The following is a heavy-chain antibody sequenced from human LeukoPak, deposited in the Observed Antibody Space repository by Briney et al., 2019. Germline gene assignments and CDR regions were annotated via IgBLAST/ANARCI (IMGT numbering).Heavy chain of an antibody. CDR2: INYSGST. CDR1: GGSISRYY. J-gene: IGHJ4*02. V-gene: IGHV4-59*08. D-gene: IGHD6-19*01. CDR3: ARAGAVAGIGFDY. Sequence: SETLSLTCSVSGGSISRYYWSWIRQPPGKGLEWIGYINYSGSTNYNPSLKSRVTISVDTSKNQFSLKLSSVTAADTAAYYYARAGAVAGIGFDYWGKGTLVTVSS.